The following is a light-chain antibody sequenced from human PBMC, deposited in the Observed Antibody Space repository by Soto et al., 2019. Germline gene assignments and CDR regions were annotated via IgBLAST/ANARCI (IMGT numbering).Light chain of an antibody. J-gene: IGKJ1*01. CDR2: KAS. Sequence: DIQMTQSPSTLSGSVGDRVTITCRASQTISSWVAWYQQKPGKAPKLLIYKASTLKSGVPSRFSGSGSGTEFTLTISSLQPDDFATYYCQHYNSDSEAFGQGTKVELK. CDR1: QTISSW. CDR3: QHYNSDSEA. V-gene: IGKV1-5*03.